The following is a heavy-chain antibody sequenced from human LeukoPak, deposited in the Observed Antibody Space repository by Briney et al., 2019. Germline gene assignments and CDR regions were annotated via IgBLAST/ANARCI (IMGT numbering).Heavy chain of an antibody. J-gene: IGHJ6*03. D-gene: IGHD1-7*01. CDR1: GGSFSNYY. CDR3: ARRWNYGRNYYIDV. CDR2: INDGGRT. Sequence: SETLSLTCAVYGGSFSNYYWSWIRQTPGKGMECMGEINDGGRTNYNPSLMSRVTVSVDTSKNQFSLRLTSVTATDTAVYYCARRWNYGRNYYIDVWGKGAAVSVSS. V-gene: IGHV4-34*01.